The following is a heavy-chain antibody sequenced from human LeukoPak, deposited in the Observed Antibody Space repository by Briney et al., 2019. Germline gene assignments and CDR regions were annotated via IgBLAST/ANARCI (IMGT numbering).Heavy chain of an antibody. CDR1: GYTFTGYY. V-gene: IGHV1-2*02. CDR3: AREGRPFYYYYMDV. D-gene: IGHD3-10*01. J-gene: IGHJ6*03. Sequence: ASVKVSCKASGYTFTGYYMHRVRQAPGQGLEWMGWINPNSGGTNYAQKFQDRVTLTTDTSTSTAYMELRSLRSDDTAVYYCAREGRPFYYYYMDVWGKGTTVTVSS. CDR2: INPNSGGT.